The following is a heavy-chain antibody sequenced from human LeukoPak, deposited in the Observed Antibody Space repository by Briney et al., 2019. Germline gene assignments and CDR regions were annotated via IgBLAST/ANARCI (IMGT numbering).Heavy chain of an antibody. V-gene: IGHV4-59*01. D-gene: IGHD3-10*01. Sequence: SETLSLTCTVSGGSISSYWSWIRRPPGKGLEWIGSIYYSGSTNYNPSLKSRVTISVDTSKNQFSLKLSSVTAADTAVYYCARVRYYYGSGSYYNPFDYWGQGTLVTVSS. CDR2: IYYSGST. J-gene: IGHJ4*02. CDR1: GGSISSY. CDR3: ARVRYYYGSGSYYNPFDY.